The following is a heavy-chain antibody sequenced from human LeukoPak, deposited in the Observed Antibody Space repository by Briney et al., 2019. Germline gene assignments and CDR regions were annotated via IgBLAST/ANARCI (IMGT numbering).Heavy chain of an antibody. V-gene: IGHV4-59*12. CDR1: GGSMTNY. D-gene: IGHD6-19*01. CDR2: IYYSGST. Sequence: SETLSLTCAVSGGSMTNYWSWIRQPPGKGLEWIRYIYYSGSTNYNPSLKSRLTISVDTSENQFSLRLSSVTAADTAVYYCARDSSGGKLFDYWGQGTLVTVSS. CDR3: ARDSSGGKLFDY. J-gene: IGHJ4*02.